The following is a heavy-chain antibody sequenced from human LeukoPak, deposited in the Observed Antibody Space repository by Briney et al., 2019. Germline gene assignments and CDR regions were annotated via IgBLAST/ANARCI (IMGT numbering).Heavy chain of an antibody. J-gene: IGHJ4*02. CDR2: ISGSGGST. CDR3: AKSPYYYDSSGSAY. D-gene: IGHD3-22*01. V-gene: IGHV3-23*01. CDR1: GFTFSSYA. Sequence: PGGSLRLSCAASGFTFSSYAMSWVRQAPGKGLEWVSAISGSGGSTYYADSVKGRLTISRDNSKNTLYLQMNSLRAEDTAVYYCAKSPYYYDSSGSAYWGQGTLVTASS.